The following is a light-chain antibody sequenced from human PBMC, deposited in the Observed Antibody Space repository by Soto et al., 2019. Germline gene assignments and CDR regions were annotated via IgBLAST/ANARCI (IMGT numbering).Light chain of an antibody. CDR2: GNS. J-gene: IGLJ1*01. CDR3: QSYDSSLSGYV. CDR1: SSNIGAGYD. V-gene: IGLV1-40*01. Sequence: QSALTQPPSVSGAPGRRVTISCTGSSSNIGAGYDLHWYQQLPGTAPKLLIYGNSNRPSGVPDRFSGSKSGTSASLAITGLQAEDEADYYCQSYDSSLSGYVFGTGTKVTVL.